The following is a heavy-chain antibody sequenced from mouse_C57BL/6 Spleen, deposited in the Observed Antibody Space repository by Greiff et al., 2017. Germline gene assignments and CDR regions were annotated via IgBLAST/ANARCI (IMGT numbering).Heavy chain of an antibody. CDR2: INPNNGGT. CDR3: ARRSLDSSGLDY. V-gene: IGHV1-26*01. D-gene: IGHD3-2*02. CDR1: GYTFTDYY. Sequence: VQLQQSGPELVKPGASVKISCKASGYTFTDYYMNWVKQSHGESLEWIGDINPNNGGTSYNQKFKGKATLTVDKSSSTAYMELRSLTSEDSAVYYCARRSLDSSGLDYWGQGTTLTVSS. J-gene: IGHJ2*01.